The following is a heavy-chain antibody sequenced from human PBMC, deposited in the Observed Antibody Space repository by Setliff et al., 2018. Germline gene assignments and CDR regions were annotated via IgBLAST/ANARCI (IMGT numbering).Heavy chain of an antibody. CDR3: ARDTSSDWAAWFDP. CDR1: GYSISSDHY. D-gene: IGHD3-22*01. V-gene: IGHV4-38-2*02. CDR2: IYHSGSA. J-gene: IGHJ5*02. Sequence: SETLSLTCAVSGYSISSDHYWGWIRQPPGKGLEWIGSIYHSGSAYYNPSLKSRVTMSVDTSKNQFSLKLTSVTAADTAIYYCARDTSSDWAAWFDPWSQGILVTVSS.